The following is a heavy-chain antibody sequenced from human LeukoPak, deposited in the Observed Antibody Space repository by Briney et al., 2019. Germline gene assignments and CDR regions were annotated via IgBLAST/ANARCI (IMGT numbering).Heavy chain of an antibody. V-gene: IGHV3-7*05. D-gene: IGHD3-16*01. CDR3: ARGQRGDEYFQH. CDR2: IKQDGSEK. J-gene: IGHJ1*01. Sequence: GGSLRLSCAASGFTFSSYWMSWVRQAPGKWLEWVTNIKQDGSEKYYVDSVKGRFTISRDNAKTSLYLQMNSLRAEDTAVYYCARGQRGDEYFQHWGQGTLVTVSS. CDR1: GFTFSSYW.